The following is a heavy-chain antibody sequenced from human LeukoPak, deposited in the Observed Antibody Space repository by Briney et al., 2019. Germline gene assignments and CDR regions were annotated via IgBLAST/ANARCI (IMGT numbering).Heavy chain of an antibody. CDR3: ARDTSGWYNDAFDL. CDR2: ISSDSRSI. D-gene: IGHD6-19*01. CDR1: GFGFSFYS. Sequence: GGSLRLSCVASGFGFSFYSMNWVRQAPGKGLEWLSYISSDSRSIYDADSVKGRFAISRDNGKNSLYLQMNHLRDDDTAVYYCARDTSGWYNDAFDLWGQGTRVIVSS. J-gene: IGHJ3*01. V-gene: IGHV3-48*02.